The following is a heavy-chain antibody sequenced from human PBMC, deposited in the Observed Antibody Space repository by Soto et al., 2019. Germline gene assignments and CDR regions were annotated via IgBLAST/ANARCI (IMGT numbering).Heavy chain of an antibody. J-gene: IGHJ6*02. D-gene: IGHD6-19*01. V-gene: IGHV3-30*18. CDR2: ISYDGSNK. CDR1: GFTFSSYG. Sequence: QVQLVESGGGVVQPGRSLRLSCAASGFTFSSYGMHWVRQAPGKVLEWVAVISYDGSNKYYADSVKGRFTISRDNSKNTLYLQMNSLRAEDTAVYYCAKTAVAFYYYYGMDVWGQGTTVTVSS. CDR3: AKTAVAFYYYYGMDV.